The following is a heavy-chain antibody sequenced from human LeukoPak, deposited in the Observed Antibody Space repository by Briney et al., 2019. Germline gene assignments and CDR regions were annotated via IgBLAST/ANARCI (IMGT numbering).Heavy chain of an antibody. D-gene: IGHD3-10*01. CDR3: ARENIWFGELLGYGMDV. Sequence: GGSLRLSCTTSGFNFRAYWMAWVRQAPGKGLEWVANIKQDGSEKYYVDSVKGRFTISRDNAKNSLYLQMNSLRAEDTAVYYCARENIWFGELLGYGMDVWGQGTTVTVSS. CDR1: GFNFRAYW. CDR2: IKQDGSEK. J-gene: IGHJ6*02. V-gene: IGHV3-7*01.